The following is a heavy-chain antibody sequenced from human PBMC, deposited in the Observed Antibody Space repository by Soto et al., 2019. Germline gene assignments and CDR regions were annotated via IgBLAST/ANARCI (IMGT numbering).Heavy chain of an antibody. J-gene: IGHJ5*02. CDR3: ARDPVDSSSSVPNWFDP. CDR1: GGTFSSYA. V-gene: IGHV1-69*01. Sequence: QVQLVQSGAEVKKPGSSVKVSCKASGGTFSSYAISWVRQAPGQGLEWMGGSIPIFGTANYAQKFQGRVTNTADESTSTAYMELSSLRSEDTAVYYCARDPVDSSSSVPNWFDPWGQGTLVTVSS. CDR2: SIPIFGTA. D-gene: IGHD6-6*01.